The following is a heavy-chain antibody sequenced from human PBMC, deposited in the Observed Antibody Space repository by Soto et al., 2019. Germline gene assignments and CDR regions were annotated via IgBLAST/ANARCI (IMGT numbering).Heavy chain of an antibody. CDR3: AKSLPINYGGNSGPFDY. CDR1: GFTFSSYG. D-gene: IGHD4-17*01. CDR2: ISYDGSNK. Sequence: QVQLVESGGGVVQPGRSLRLSCAASGFTFSSYGMHWVRQAPGKGLEWVAVISYDGSNKYYADSVKGRFTISRDNSKNTLYLQMNSLRAEDTAVYYCAKSLPINYGGNSGPFDYWGQGTLVTVSS. J-gene: IGHJ4*02. V-gene: IGHV3-30*18.